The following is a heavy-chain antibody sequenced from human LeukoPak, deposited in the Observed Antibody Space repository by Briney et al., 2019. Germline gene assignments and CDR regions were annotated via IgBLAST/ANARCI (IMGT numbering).Heavy chain of an antibody. V-gene: IGHV1-69*04. D-gene: IGHD3-22*01. CDR3: ARAEDSSGYYYGGWFDP. Sequence: SVKVSCKASGGTFSSYAISWVRQAPGQGLEWMGRIIPILGIANYVQQFQGRVTITADKSTSTVYMELSSLRPEDTAVYYCARAEDSSGYYYGGWFDPWGQGTLVTVSS. CDR2: IIPILGIA. CDR1: GGTFSSYA. J-gene: IGHJ5*02.